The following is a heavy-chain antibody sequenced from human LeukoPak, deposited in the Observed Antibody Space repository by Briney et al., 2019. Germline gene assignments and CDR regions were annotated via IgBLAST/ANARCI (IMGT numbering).Heavy chain of an antibody. Sequence: GASVKVSCKASGYTFTGYYMHWVRQAPGQGLEWMGWINPNSGGTNYAQKFQGRVTMTRDTSISTAYMELSRLRSDDTAVYYCARARMTTVPYFDYWGQGTLVTVSS. CDR3: ARARMTTVPYFDY. D-gene: IGHD4-17*01. CDR1: GYTFTGYY. V-gene: IGHV1-2*02. CDR2: INPNSGGT. J-gene: IGHJ4*02.